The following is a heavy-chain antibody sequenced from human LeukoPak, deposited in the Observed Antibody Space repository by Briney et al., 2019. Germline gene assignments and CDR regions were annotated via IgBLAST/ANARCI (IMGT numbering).Heavy chain of an antibody. CDR1: GFTFSSYW. J-gene: IGHJ5*02. V-gene: IGHV3-7*01. D-gene: IGHD3-9*01. CDR3: ARDLDTYDILTGYVS. Sequence: GGSLRLSCAASGFTFSSYWMSWVRQALGKGLEWVANIKQDGSEKYYVNSVKGRFTISRDNAKNSLSLQMNSLRAEDTAVYYCARDLDTYDILTGYVSWGQGTLVTVSS. CDR2: IKQDGSEK.